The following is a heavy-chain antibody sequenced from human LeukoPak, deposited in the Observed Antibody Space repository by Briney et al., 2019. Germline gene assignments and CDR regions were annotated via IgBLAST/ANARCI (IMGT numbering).Heavy chain of an antibody. CDR1: GGSVSSYY. Sequence: SETLSLTCTVSGGSVSSYYWSWIRQPPGKGLEWIGYIYYSGSTYYNPSLKSRVTISVGTSKYQFSLKLSSVTAAATAVYYCARVLIRFLEWPHSAFDYWGQGTLVTVSS. CDR2: IYYSGST. J-gene: IGHJ4*02. D-gene: IGHD3-3*01. V-gene: IGHV4-59*02. CDR3: ARVLIRFLEWPHSAFDY.